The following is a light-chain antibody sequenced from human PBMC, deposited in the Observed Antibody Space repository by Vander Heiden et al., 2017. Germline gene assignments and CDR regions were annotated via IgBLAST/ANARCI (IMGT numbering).Light chain of an antibody. CDR1: QSLVHSNGYNY. CDR3: MQALQTPT. J-gene: IGKJ5*01. V-gene: IGKV2-28*01. CDR2: SGS. Sequence: VTTPSPPSLPVTRGEPASISCRSSQSLVHSNGYNYLDWYRQKAGQSPQLLIYSGSNRASGVPDRFSGSGSGTDFTLKISRVEAEDVGVYYCMQALQTPTFGQGTRLEIK.